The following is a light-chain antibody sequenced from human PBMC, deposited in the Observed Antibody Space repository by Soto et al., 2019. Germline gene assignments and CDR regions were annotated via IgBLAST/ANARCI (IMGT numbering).Light chain of an antibody. V-gene: IGKV1-9*01. CDR1: QGIAGS. J-gene: IGKJ5*01. CDR2: AES. Sequence: DIQLTQSPSFLSASVGDRVTITCRASQGIAGSLAWYQQKPGKPPKLLIYAESTLQSGVPSRFSGSGSGTRGTLTISSLQPEDFAVYYCQQRSNWPPKITFGQGARLEIK. CDR3: QQRSNWPPKIT.